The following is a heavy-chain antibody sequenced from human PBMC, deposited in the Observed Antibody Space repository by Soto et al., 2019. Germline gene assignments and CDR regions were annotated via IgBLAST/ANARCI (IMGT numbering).Heavy chain of an antibody. V-gene: IGHV3-33*08. Sequence: GGSLRLSCAASGFTFSSYGMHWVRQAPGKGLEWVAVIWYDGSNKYYADSVKGRFTISRDNSKNTLYLQMNSLRAEDTAVYYCARDPYYYGSGSYYIALDYWGQGTLVTVSS. CDR2: IWYDGSNK. J-gene: IGHJ4*02. CDR1: GFTFSSYG. CDR3: ARDPYYYGSGSYYIALDY. D-gene: IGHD3-10*01.